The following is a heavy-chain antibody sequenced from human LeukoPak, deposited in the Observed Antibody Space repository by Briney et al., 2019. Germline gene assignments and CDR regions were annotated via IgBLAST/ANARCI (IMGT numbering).Heavy chain of an antibody. CDR3: AKSVAIYFHYGLDV. V-gene: IGHV3-30*04. J-gene: IGHJ6*02. CDR2: ISYDGSVQ. D-gene: IGHD3-3*01. CDR1: GFTFSHFA. Sequence: PGGSLRLSCAASGFTFSHFAMHWVRQTPGKGLEWVALISYDGSVQHYADSVKGRFTISRDSSKNTLFLQMNSLRVEDTAPYYCAKSVAIYFHYGLDVWGQGTTVTVSS.